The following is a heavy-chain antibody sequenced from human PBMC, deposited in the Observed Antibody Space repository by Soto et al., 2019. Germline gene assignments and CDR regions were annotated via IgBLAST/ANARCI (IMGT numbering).Heavy chain of an antibody. V-gene: IGHV3-23*01. CDR1: GFTFNNYA. Sequence: EVQLLESGGGLEQPGGSLRLSCAASGFTFNNYAMNGVRQAPGKGLEWVSTISNTGGTTYYAKSVKGRFSISRDNSKNKLYLQMNSMRAEDTAVYYCAKDLRAYGGRFDYWGQGTLVTVSS. CDR3: AKDLRAYGGRFDY. CDR2: ISNTGGTT. D-gene: IGHD4-17*01. J-gene: IGHJ4*02.